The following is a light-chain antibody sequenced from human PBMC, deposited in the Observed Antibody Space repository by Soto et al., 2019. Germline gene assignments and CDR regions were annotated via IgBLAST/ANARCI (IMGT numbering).Light chain of an antibody. CDR1: QSIDTW. CDR2: KAS. Sequence: DIQMTQSPSTLSASVGDRVTITCRASQSIDTWLAWHQQKPGQVPKLLISKASSLESGVPSRFSGSGSGAEFNFTITGLQPDDVATYYCQKYNSAPLTFGGGTKVDIK. V-gene: IGKV1-5*03. CDR3: QKYNSAPLT. J-gene: IGKJ4*01.